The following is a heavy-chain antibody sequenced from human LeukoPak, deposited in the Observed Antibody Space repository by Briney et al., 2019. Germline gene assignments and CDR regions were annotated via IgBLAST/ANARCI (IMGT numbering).Heavy chain of an antibody. CDR1: GFTFSSSW. D-gene: IGHD5-18*01. Sequence: PGRSLRLSCAASGFTFSSSWMHWVRQVPGKGLVWVSRINLDGSTTNYADFVKGRFTVSRANDKNTVYLQMDSLRAEDTAVYYCAREDRGYNYGYFDYWGQGALVTVSS. J-gene: IGHJ4*02. V-gene: IGHV3-74*01. CDR3: AREDRGYNYGYFDY. CDR2: INLDGSTT.